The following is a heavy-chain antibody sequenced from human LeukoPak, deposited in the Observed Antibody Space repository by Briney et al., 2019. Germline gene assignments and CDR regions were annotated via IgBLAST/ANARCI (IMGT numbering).Heavy chain of an antibody. CDR3: AKSGGVTTTLGY. D-gene: IGHD4-17*01. Sequence: GRSLRLSCAASGFTFSRYGMHWVRQAPGKGLEWVAVISYDGSNKYYADSVKGRFTISRDNSKNTLCLQMNSLRAEDTAVYYCAKSGGVTTTLGYWGQGTLVTVSS. V-gene: IGHV3-30*18. CDR1: GFTFSRYG. CDR2: ISYDGSNK. J-gene: IGHJ4*02.